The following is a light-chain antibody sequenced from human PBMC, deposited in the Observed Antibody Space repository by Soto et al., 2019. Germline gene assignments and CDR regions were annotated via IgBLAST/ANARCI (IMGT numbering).Light chain of an antibody. J-gene: IGKJ1*01. CDR1: QSISTW. Sequence: DIQITQSPSTLSASIGDRVTITCRASQSISTWLAWYQQKPGKAPKLLIYKASSLQSGVPSTFSGSGSGTEVTLTISSLQPDDFATYYCQQYNSYSLWTFGQGTKVEIK. CDR3: QQYNSYSLWT. CDR2: KAS. V-gene: IGKV1-5*03.